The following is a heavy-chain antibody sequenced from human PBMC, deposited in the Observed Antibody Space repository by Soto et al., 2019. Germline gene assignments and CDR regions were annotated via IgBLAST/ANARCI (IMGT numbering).Heavy chain of an antibody. CDR3: ATGGGFGKWGHTSHFSYGMDV. CDR1: GYTFTDLS. V-gene: IGHV1-24*01. Sequence: GASVKVSCKVSGYTFTDLSVHWVRQAPGKGLEWMGGFDPEEDETIYAQKFKGRVAMTEDTSTDTAYMELSSLRSEDTAMYYCATGGGFGKWGHTSHFSYGMDVWGQGTAVTVSS. D-gene: IGHD3-10*01. CDR2: FDPEEDET. J-gene: IGHJ6*02.